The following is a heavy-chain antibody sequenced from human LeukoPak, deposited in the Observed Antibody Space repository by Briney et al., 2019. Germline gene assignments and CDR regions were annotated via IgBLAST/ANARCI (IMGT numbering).Heavy chain of an antibody. J-gene: IGHJ4*02. CDR3: ARDQQYYDILTGYQGAFDY. V-gene: IGHV3-33*01. Sequence: GGSLRLSCAASGFTFSSYGMHWVRQAPGKGLEWVAVIWYDGSNKYYADSVKGRFTISRDNSKNTLYLQMNSLRAEDTAVYYCARDQQYYDILTGYQGAFDYWGQGTLVTVSS. CDR2: IWYDGSNK. D-gene: IGHD3-9*01. CDR1: GFTFSSYG.